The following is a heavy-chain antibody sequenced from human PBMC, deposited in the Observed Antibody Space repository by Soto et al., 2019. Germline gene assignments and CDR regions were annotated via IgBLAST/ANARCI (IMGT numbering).Heavy chain of an antibody. CDR3: IRGYSYGLDDY. CDR2: IKSKTDGGTT. Sequence: EVQLVESGGGLVKPGGSLRLSCAASGFTFSNAWMSWVRQAPGKGLEWVGRIKSKTDGGTTDYAAPVKGRFTISRDDSKNTLYLQMNSLKTEDTAVYYCIRGYSYGLDDYWGQGTLVTVSS. CDR1: GFTFSNAW. V-gene: IGHV3-15*01. J-gene: IGHJ4*02. D-gene: IGHD5-18*01.